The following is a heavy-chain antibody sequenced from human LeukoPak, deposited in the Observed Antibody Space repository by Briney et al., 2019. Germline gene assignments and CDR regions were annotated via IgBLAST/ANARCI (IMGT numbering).Heavy chain of an antibody. Sequence: GGSLRLSCAASGFTFSSYAMRWVRQAPGKGLEWVSAISSSGDSTIHAGSVKGRFTISRGNSKNTVYLQMNSLRAEDTAVYYCAKGGSPSGPYYYGMDVWGQGTTVTVSS. CDR1: GFTFSSYA. V-gene: IGHV3-23*01. D-gene: IGHD6-6*01. CDR3: AKGGSPSGPYYYGMDV. J-gene: IGHJ6*02. CDR2: ISSSGDST.